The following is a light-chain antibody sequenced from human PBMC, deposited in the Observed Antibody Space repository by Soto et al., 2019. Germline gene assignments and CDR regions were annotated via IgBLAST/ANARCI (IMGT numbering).Light chain of an antibody. Sequence: DIPMTQSPSTLSASVGDRVTITCRASQSISYWLAWYQQKPMKAPKLLIYKASNLESGVPSRFSGSGSGTEFSLTISSLQPDDFATYYCQQYANYPITFGGGTKVEIK. V-gene: IGKV1-5*03. J-gene: IGKJ4*01. CDR1: QSISYW. CDR3: QQYANYPIT. CDR2: KAS.